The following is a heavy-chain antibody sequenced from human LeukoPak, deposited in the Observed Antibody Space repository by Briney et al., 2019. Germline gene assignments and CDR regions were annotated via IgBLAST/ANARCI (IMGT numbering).Heavy chain of an antibody. CDR2: ISYDGSNK. D-gene: IGHD2-21*02. CDR3: ARDACSGGACFDC. V-gene: IGHV3-30*07. Sequence: LGGSLRLSCAASGFTFSSYAMHWVRQAPGKGLEWVAVISYDGSNKYYADSVKGRFTISRDNSKNTLYLQMNSLRADDTAVYYCARDACSGGACFDCWGQGTLVTVSS. J-gene: IGHJ4*02. CDR1: GFTFSSYA.